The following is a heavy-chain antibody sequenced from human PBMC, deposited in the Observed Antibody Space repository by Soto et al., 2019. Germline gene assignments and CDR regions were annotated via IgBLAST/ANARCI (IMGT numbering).Heavy chain of an antibody. J-gene: IGHJ3*02. Sequence: SVKVSCKASGFTFTSSAVQWVRQARGQRLEWIGWIVVGSGNTNYAQKFQERVTITRDMSTSTAYMELSSLRSEDKAVYYCAALSGSYFRDAFDIWGQGTMVTVSS. CDR2: IVVGSGNT. CDR3: AALSGSYFRDAFDI. CDR1: GFTFTSSA. V-gene: IGHV1-58*01. D-gene: IGHD1-26*01.